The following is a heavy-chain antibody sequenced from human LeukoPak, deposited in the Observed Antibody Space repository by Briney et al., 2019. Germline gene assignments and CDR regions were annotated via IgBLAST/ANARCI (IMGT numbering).Heavy chain of an antibody. J-gene: IGHJ4*02. CDR3: ARDPGGYYDSSGSHSFYTLDY. CDR1: GYTFTSYY. V-gene: IGHV1-46*01. Sequence: ASVKVSCKASGYTFTSYYMRWVRQAPGQGLEWMGIINPSGGSTSYAQKFQGRVTMTRDTSTSTVYMELSSLRSEDTAVYYCARDPGGYYDSSGSHSFYTLDYWGQGTLVTVSS. CDR2: INPSGGST. D-gene: IGHD3-22*01.